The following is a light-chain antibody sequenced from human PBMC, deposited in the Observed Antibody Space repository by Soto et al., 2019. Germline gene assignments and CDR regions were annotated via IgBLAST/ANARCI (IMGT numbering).Light chain of an antibody. Sequence: VLTQPPSVSGAPGRRVTISCTGCSSNIGAGCEVHWYQHLPGKAPKLLIYGNTNRPSGVPDRFSGSKSGTSASLAITGLQAEDEADYYCQSYDSSLSASYVFGGGTKVTVL. CDR1: SSNIGAGCE. CDR2: GNT. V-gene: IGLV1-40*01. CDR3: QSYDSSLSASYV. J-gene: IGLJ1*01.